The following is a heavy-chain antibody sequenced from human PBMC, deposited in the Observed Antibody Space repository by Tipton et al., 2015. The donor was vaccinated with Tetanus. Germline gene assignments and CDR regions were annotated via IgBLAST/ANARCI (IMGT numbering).Heavy chain of an antibody. Sequence: QLVQSGAEVKKPGASVKISCKTSGYPFFSYTLHWVRQAPGQGLEWMGCVNGDNGITKYSQKFQGRVTITRDTSASTGYMTLSSLRSEDTAVYYCARVVRGSGSRIRAVDHWGQGTLVIVSS. J-gene: IGHJ4*02. CDR2: VNGDNGIT. CDR3: ARVVRGSGSRIRAVDH. D-gene: IGHD3-10*01. V-gene: IGHV1-3*01. CDR1: GYPFFSYT.